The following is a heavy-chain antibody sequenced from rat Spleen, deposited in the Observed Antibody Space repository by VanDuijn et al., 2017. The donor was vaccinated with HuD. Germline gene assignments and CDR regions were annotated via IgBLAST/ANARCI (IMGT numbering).Heavy chain of an antibody. CDR1: GFTFSNYD. D-gene: IGHD3-2*01. CDR3: ARHLQPQTFFDY. CDR2: ISPSGGST. J-gene: IGHJ2*01. V-gene: IGHV5-25*01. Sequence: EVQLVESGGGLVQPGRSLKLSCAASGFTFSNYDMAWVRQAPTKGLEWVASISPSGGSTYYRDSVKGRFTVSRDNAKSTLYLQMDSLRSEDTATYYCARHLQPQTFFDYWGQGVMVTVSS.